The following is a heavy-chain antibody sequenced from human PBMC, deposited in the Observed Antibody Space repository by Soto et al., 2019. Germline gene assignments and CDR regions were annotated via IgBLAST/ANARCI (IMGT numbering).Heavy chain of an antibody. CDR1: GGSFSGYY. J-gene: IGHJ6*02. D-gene: IGHD3-22*01. CDR3: ARGGKYYYDSSGYYVYYYGMDV. CDR2: INHSGST. V-gene: IGHV4-34*01. Sequence: SEALSVTCAVYGGSFSGYYWSWIRQPPGKGLEWIGEINHSGSTNYNPSLKSRVTISVDTSKNQFSLKLSSVTAADTAVYYCARGGKYYYDSSGYYVYYYGMDVWGQGTTVTVSS.